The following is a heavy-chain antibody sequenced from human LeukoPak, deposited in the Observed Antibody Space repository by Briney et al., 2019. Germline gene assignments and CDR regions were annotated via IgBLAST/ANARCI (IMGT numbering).Heavy chain of an antibody. CDR2: INPNSGGT. CDR3: ARDSGGSYGNDAFDI. D-gene: IGHD1-26*01. J-gene: IGHJ3*02. V-gene: IGHV1-2*04. CDR1: GYTFTGSY. Sequence: ASVKVSCKASGYTFTGSYMHWVRQAPGQGLEWMGWINPNSGGTNYAQKFQGWVTMTRDTSISTAYMELSRLRSDDTAVYYCARDSGGSYGNDAFDIWGQGTMVTVSS.